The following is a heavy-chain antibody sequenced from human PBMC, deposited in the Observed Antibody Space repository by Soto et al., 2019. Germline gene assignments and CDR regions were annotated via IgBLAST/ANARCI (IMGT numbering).Heavy chain of an antibody. CDR3: ARRGDYDWYFDL. Sequence: QLQLQESGPGLVKPSETLSLTCTIYGGSISTTNYYWGWIRQPPGKGLEWIGTIYDSGSTYYNPSLKSRVTISVDTSKNQFSLKLSSVTAADTAVYYCARRGDYDWYFDLWGRGTLVTVSS. J-gene: IGHJ2*01. D-gene: IGHD4-17*01. CDR1: GGSISTTNYY. V-gene: IGHV4-39*01. CDR2: IYDSGST.